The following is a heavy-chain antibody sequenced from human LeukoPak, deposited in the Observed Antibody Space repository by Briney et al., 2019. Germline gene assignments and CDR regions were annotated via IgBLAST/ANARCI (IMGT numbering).Heavy chain of an antibody. Sequence: PGGSLRLSCTASGFTFSSYGINWVRQAPGKGLEWVSYISSSGTTIKYADSVRGRFTISRDNGKNSVYLRMSSLRVEDTAVYYCPRETGYIDYWGQGTLVTVSS. CDR1: GFTFSSYG. J-gene: IGHJ4*02. CDR2: ISSSGTTI. CDR3: PRETGYIDY. D-gene: IGHD3-9*01. V-gene: IGHV3-48*01.